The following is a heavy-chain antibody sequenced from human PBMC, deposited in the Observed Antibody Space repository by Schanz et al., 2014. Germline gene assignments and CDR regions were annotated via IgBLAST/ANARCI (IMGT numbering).Heavy chain of an antibody. V-gene: IGHV3-21*01. Sequence: EADLVESGGGLIQRGESLRLSCSASGFSFSSYSMNWVRQAPGKGLEWVSSISSSSSYIYYADSVKGRFTISRDNAKNSLYLQMNSLRAEDTAVYYCARDSRPNYDFLTAYYSIDYWGQGTLVTVSS. CDR3: ARDSRPNYDFLTAYYSIDY. J-gene: IGHJ4*02. CDR1: GFSFSSYS. D-gene: IGHD3-9*01. CDR2: ISSSSSYI.